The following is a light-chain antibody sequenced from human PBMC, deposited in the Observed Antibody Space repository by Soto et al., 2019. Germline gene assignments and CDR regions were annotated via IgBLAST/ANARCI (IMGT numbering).Light chain of an antibody. Sequence: SALAQPSSVSGSPGQSITISCTGSNSDVGIYDFVSWYQRHPGRAPKLIVSEVSHRPSGVSNRFSGSKSGNTASLTISGLQSEDEADYYCISYTSDDVRYVFGTGTKVTVL. J-gene: IGLJ1*01. CDR2: EVS. V-gene: IGLV2-14*01. CDR1: NSDVGIYDF. CDR3: ISYTSDDVRYV.